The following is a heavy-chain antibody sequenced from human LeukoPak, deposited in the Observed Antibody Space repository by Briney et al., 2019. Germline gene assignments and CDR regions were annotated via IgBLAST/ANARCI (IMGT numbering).Heavy chain of an antibody. CDR1: GFTFSSYS. D-gene: IGHD6-19*01. CDR3: ARVGSGLTPLDY. CDR2: ISSSSSYI. V-gene: IGHV3-21*01. J-gene: IGHJ4*02. Sequence: GGSLRLSCAASGFTFSSYSMNWVRQAPGKGLEWVSSISSSSSYIYYADSVKGQFTISRDNAKNSLYLQMNSLRAEDTAVYYCARVGSGLTPLDYWGQGTLVTVSS.